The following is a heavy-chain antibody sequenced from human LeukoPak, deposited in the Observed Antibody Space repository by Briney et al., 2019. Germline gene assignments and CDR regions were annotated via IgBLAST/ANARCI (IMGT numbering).Heavy chain of an antibody. J-gene: IGHJ2*01. CDR1: GGSFSGYY. CDR2: INHSGST. D-gene: IGHD3-22*01. Sequence: PSETLSLTCAVYGGSFSGYYWSWIRQPPGKGLEWIGEINHSGSTNYNPSLKSRVTISVDTSKNQFSLKLSSVTAADTAVYYCARTDITMIVVASWDWYFDLWGRGTLVTVSS. CDR3: ARTDITMIVVASWDWYFDL. V-gene: IGHV4-34*01.